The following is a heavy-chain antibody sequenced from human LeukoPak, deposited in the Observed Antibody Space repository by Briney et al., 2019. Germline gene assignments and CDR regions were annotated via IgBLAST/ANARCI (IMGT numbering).Heavy chain of an antibody. CDR1: GFTFNSYT. CDR3: AKDGGLWVSAHWGDS. CDR2: ITTSDGNT. J-gene: IGHJ4*02. V-gene: IGHV3-23*01. D-gene: IGHD7-27*01. Sequence: GGSLRLSCAASGFTFNSYTRSGVRQAPCKGLEWVSTITTSDGNTYYADSVKGRFTVSRDNSKNTLFLQMNSLRAEDTAVYYCAKDGGLWVSAHWGDSWGRGTLVTVSS.